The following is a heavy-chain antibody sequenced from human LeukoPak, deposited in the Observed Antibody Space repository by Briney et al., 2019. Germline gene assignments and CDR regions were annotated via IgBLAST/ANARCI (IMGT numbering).Heavy chain of an antibody. CDR3: ARGALWFGELLGSHYYFDY. CDR2: INHSGST. V-gene: IGHV4-34*01. J-gene: IGHJ4*02. CDR1: GGSFSGYY. Sequence: PSETLSLTCAVYGGSFSGYYWSWIRQPPGKGLEWIGEINHSGSTNYNPSLKSRVTISVDTSKNQFSLKLRSVTAADTAVYYCARGALWFGELLGSHYYFDYWGQGTLVTVSS. D-gene: IGHD3-10*01.